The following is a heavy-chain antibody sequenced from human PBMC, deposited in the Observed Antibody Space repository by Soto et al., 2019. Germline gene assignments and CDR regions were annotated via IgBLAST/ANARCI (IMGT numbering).Heavy chain of an antibody. V-gene: IGHV5-51*01. D-gene: IGHD3-10*01. J-gene: IGHJ6*02. CDR3: ARHSGSGSYYRSEIYYGMDV. CDR1: GYSFTSHW. Sequence: PGESLKISCXGSGYSFTSHWIGWVRQMPGKGLEWMGIIYPGDSATRFSPSFQGQVTISADKSLSTAYLQWSSLKASDTAMYYCARHSGSGSYYRSEIYYGMDVWGQGTTVTVSS. CDR2: IYPGDSAT.